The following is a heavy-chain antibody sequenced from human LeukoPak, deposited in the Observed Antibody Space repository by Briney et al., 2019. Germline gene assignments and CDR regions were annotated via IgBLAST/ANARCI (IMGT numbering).Heavy chain of an antibody. CDR2: IYHSGST. CDR1: GYSISSGYY. J-gene: IGHJ4*02. V-gene: IGHV4-38-2*02. CDR3: AREGIAVAGIGHLDY. Sequence: EPSETLSLTCTVSGYSISSGYYWGWIRQPPGKGLEWIGSIYHSGSTYYNPSLKSRVTISVDTSKNQFSLKLSSVTAADTAVYYCAREGIAVAGIGHLDYWGQGTLVTVSS. D-gene: IGHD6-19*01.